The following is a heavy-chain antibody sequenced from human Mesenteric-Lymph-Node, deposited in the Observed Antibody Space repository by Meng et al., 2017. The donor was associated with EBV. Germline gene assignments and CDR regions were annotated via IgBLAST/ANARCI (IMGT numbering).Heavy chain of an antibody. CDR1: VGSISSSNW. D-gene: IGHD2-21*02. Sequence: QMQLQEAVPVLVKPSCTLSPACAVSVGSISSSNWWSWVLKPPGKGLEWIGDIYHSGSTNYNPSLKIRVTISVDKSKYQFSLKLSSVTAADTAVYYCARASVVVTATPFDYWGQGTLVTVSS. V-gene: IGHV4-4*02. CDR2: IYHSGST. CDR3: ARASVVVTATPFDY. J-gene: IGHJ4*02.